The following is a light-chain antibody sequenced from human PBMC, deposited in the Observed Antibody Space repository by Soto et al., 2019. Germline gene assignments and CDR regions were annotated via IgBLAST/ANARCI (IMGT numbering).Light chain of an antibody. CDR1: SSNIWGNS. CDR2: DNN. CDR3: GTRDSISTFVV. J-gene: IGLJ2*01. Sequence: QSVLTQPPSVSAAPGQRVTISCSGSSSNIWGNSVSWYQQFPGTTPRLLIYDNNKRPSGIPDRFSASKTGTSATLGITGLQTGDEADYFCGTRDSISTFVVFGGGTKLTVL. V-gene: IGLV1-51*01.